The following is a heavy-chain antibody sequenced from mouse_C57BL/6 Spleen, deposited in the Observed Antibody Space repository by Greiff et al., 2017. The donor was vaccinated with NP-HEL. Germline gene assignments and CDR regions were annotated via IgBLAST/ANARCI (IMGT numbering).Heavy chain of an antibody. J-gene: IGHJ4*01. Sequence: VKLQESGPELVKPGASVKISCKASGYAFSSSWMNWVKQRPGKGLEWIGRIYPGDGDTNYNGKFKGKATLTADKSSSTAYMQLSSLTSEDSAVYFCAKNYGNYDYAMDYWGQGTSVTVSS. V-gene: IGHV1-82*01. CDR2: IYPGDGDT. CDR1: GYAFSSSW. CDR3: AKNYGNYDYAMDY. D-gene: IGHD2-1*01.